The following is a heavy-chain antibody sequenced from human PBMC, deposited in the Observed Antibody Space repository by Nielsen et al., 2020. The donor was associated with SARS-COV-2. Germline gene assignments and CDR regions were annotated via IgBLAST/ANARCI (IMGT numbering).Heavy chain of an antibody. CDR1: GYTFRDYY. J-gene: IGHJ1*01. Sequence: ASVKVSCKAFGYTFRDYYVHWVRQAPGQGLQWMGWINTNTWNPTYAQGFTGRFVFSVDNSVSTAYLQISDLRAEDTAVYYCARVLAASGTASRWFQYWGQGTLVTVSS. CDR3: ARVLAASGTASRWFQY. V-gene: IGHV7-4-1*02. D-gene: IGHD1-1*01. CDR2: INTNTWNP.